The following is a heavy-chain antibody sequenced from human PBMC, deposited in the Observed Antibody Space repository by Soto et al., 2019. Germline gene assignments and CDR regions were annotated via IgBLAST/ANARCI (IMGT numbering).Heavy chain of an antibody. CDR3: ARGGYCSGGSCQPYYYYGMDV. V-gene: IGHV5-51*01. CDR1: GYSFTSYW. Sequence: PGESLNISCKGSGYSFTSYWIGWVRQMPGKGLEWMGIIYPGDSDTRYSPSFQGQVTISADKSISTAYLQWSSLKASDTAMYYCARGGYCSGGSCQPYYYYGMDVWGQGTTVTVAS. J-gene: IGHJ6*02. CDR2: IYPGDSDT. D-gene: IGHD2-15*01.